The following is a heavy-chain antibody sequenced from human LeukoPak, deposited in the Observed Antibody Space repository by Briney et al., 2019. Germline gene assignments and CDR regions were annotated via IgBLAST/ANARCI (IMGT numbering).Heavy chain of an antibody. J-gene: IGHJ4*02. CDR3: ARDEERRGYYLPGVFDY. CDR1: GGSISSHC. CDR2: INYSGST. V-gene: IGHV4-59*11. Sequence: SETLSLTCTVSGGSISSHCWTWIRQPPGKGLEWIGFINYSGSTNYNPSLKSRVTISVDTSKNQFSLKLSSVTAADTAVYYCARDEERRGYYLPGVFDYWGQGTLVTVSS. D-gene: IGHD3-10*01.